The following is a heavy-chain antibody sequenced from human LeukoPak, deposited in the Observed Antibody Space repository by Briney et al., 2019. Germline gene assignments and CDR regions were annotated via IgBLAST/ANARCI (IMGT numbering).Heavy chain of an antibody. CDR1: GFPVSSNY. CDR2: IYSGGST. J-gene: IGHJ4*02. Sequence: GGSLRLSFAASGFPVSSNYMSWVRQAPGKGLEWVSVIYSGGSTYYADSVKGRFTISRDNSKNTLYLQMNSLRAEDTAVYYCARFVSSLDYWGQGTLVTVSS. CDR3: ARFVSSLDY. D-gene: IGHD6-13*01. V-gene: IGHV3-53*01.